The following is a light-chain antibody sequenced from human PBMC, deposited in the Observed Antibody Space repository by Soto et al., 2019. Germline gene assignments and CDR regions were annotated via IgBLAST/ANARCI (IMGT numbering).Light chain of an antibody. CDR3: CSYAGSYTFPYV. Sequence: QPVLTQPRSVSGSPGQSVTISCTGTSSDVGGYNYVSWYQQPPGKAPKLMIYGVSQRPSGVPDRFSGSKSGNTASLTISGLQAEDEADYYCCSYAGSYTFPYVFGTGTKVTVL. CDR1: SSDVGGYNY. J-gene: IGLJ1*01. CDR2: GVS. V-gene: IGLV2-11*01.